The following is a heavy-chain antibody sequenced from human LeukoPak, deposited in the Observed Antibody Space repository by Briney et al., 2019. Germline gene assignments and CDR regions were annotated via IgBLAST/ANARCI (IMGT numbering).Heavy chain of an antibody. Sequence: GGSLRLSCAASGFTFSSYGMSWVRQAPGKRLEWVSAISGSGGSTYYADSVKGRFTISRDNSKNTLYLQMNSLRAEDTAVYYCAKDRGVQDAVLALDYWGQGTMVTVSS. CDR3: AKDRGVQDAVLALDY. J-gene: IGHJ4*02. CDR2: ISGSGGST. D-gene: IGHD3-10*01. V-gene: IGHV3-23*01. CDR1: GFTFSSYG.